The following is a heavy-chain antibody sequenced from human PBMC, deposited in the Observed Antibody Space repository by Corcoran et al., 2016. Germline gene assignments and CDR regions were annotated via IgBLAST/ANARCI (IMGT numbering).Heavy chain of an antibody. CDR2: ISGSGGST. CDR1: GFTFSSYA. V-gene: IGHV3-23*01. CDR3: AKDYYDFWSGYSYFQH. Sequence: EVQLLESGGGLVQPGGSLRLSCAASGFTFSSYAMSWVRQAPGKGLEWVSAISGSGGSTYYADSVKGRFTISRDNSKNTLYLQMNSLRADDTAVYYCAKDYYDFWSGYSYFQHWGQGTLVTVSS. D-gene: IGHD3-3*01. J-gene: IGHJ1*01.